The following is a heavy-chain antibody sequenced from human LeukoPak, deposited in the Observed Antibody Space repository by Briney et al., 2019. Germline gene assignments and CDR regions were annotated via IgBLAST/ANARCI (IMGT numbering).Heavy chain of an antibody. Sequence: GGSLRLSCAASGYTFSSYGMHWVRQAPGKGLEWVSVIYFGGSTYYADSVKGRFTISRDNSKNTVYLQMNSLRVEDTAVYYCARNLSGGADYWGQGTLVAVSS. CDR3: ARNLSGGADY. J-gene: IGHJ4*02. V-gene: IGHV3-66*01. D-gene: IGHD6-25*01. CDR2: IYFGGST. CDR1: GYTFSSYG.